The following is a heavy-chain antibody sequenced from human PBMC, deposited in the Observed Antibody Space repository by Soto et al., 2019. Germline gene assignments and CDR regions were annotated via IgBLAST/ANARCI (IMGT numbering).Heavy chain of an antibody. CDR2: IDSDGSTT. J-gene: IGHJ6*02. D-gene: IGHD4-4*01. Sequence: EVQLVESGGGLVQPGGSLRLSCAASGFTFSVYWMHWVRQAPGKGLVWVSRIDSDGSTTSYADSVKGRFTISRDNAKRTLYLQMNRLRAENTVVYYCARPGYSNYGPGVDVWGQGTTVTVSS. V-gene: IGHV3-74*01. CDR1: GFTFSVYW. CDR3: ARPGYSNYGPGVDV.